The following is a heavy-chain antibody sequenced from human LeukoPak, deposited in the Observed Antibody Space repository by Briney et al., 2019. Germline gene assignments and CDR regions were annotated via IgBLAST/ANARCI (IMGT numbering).Heavy chain of an antibody. CDR1: GYTFTGYY. D-gene: IGHD2-21*02. V-gene: IGHV1-2*02. CDR2: INPNSGGT. Sequence: GASVKASCKASGYTFTGYYMHWVRQAPGQGLEWMGWINPNSGGTNYAQKFQGRVTMTRDTSISTAYMELSRLRSDDTAVYYCARDGSYCGGDCYSSTYYYYYYMDVWGKGTTVTVSS. CDR3: ARDGSYCGGDCYSSTYYYYYYMDV. J-gene: IGHJ6*03.